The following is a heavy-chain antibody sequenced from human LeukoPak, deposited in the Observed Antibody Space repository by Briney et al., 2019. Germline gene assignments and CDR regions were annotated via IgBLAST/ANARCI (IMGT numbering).Heavy chain of an antibody. J-gene: IGHJ4*02. CDR2: INPSGGST. Sequence: ASVKVSCKASGYTFTTYYVHWVRQAPGQGLEWMGIINPSGGSTTYAQKFRGRLTMTRDMSTSTVYMELSSLRSEDTAVYYCARGGVVVTAVRFGYWGQGTLVTVAS. CDR3: ARGGVVVTAVRFGY. CDR1: GYTFTTYY. V-gene: IGHV1-46*01. D-gene: IGHD2-21*02.